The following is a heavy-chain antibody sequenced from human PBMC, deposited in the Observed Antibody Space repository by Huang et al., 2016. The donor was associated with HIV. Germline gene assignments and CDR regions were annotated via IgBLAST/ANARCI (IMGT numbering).Heavy chain of an antibody. V-gene: IGHV3-48*01. CDR2: ISGTSSNI. D-gene: IGHD3-22*01. Sequence: EVQLVESGGALVQPGGSLKLSCVVSGFDFSKYSMNWVSQAAGKGLEWVSYISGTSSNIYYADSVKGRFTIARDNAKNSVFLQMRSLRAEDTALYYCARTEMEYYYGSSGYYPDYWGQGTQVTVSS. J-gene: IGHJ4*02. CDR1: GFDFSKYS. CDR3: ARTEMEYYYGSSGYYPDY.